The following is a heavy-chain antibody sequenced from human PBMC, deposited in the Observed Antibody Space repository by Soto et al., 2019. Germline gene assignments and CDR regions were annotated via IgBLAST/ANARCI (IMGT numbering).Heavy chain of an antibody. D-gene: IGHD3-10*01. CDR3: AKDLGGSGSYYPY. CDR2: ISWNSGSI. V-gene: IGHV3-9*01. J-gene: IGHJ4*02. Sequence: EVQLVESGGGLVQPGRSLRLSCAASGFTFDDYAMHWVRQAPGKGLEWVSGISWNSGSIGYADSVKSRFTISRDNAKNSLYLQMNSLRAEDTALYSGAKDLGGSGSYYPYWGQGTLVTVSS. CDR1: GFTFDDYA.